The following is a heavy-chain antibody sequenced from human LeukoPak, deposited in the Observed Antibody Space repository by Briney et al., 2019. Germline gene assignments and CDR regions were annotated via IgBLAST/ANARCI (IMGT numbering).Heavy chain of an antibody. J-gene: IGHJ3*02. D-gene: IGHD6-19*01. CDR2: IYYSGST. Sequence: SETLSLXCTVSGGSISSSSYYWGWSRQPPGKGLEWIGSIYYSGSTYYNPSLKSRVTISVDTSKNQFSLKLSSVTAADTAVYYCASPGSSYSSGWYRAFDIWGQGTMVTVSS. V-gene: IGHV4-39*01. CDR1: GGSISSSSYY. CDR3: ASPGSSYSSGWYRAFDI.